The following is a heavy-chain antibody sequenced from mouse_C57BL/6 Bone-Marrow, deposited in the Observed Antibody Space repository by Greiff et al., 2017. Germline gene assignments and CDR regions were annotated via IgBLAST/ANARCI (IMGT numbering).Heavy chain of an antibody. J-gene: IGHJ3*01. V-gene: IGHV1-81*01. CDR1: GYTFTSSC. Sequence: QVQLQQSGAELARPGASVKLSCKASGYTFTSSCISWVKQRTGQGLEWIGEIYPRSGNTYYNAKFKGKATLTADKSSSTAYMELRRLTSEDSADYFCTSGYDGVAYWGQGTLVNVSA. CDR3: TSGYDGVAY. D-gene: IGHD2-2*01. CDR2: IYPRSGNT.